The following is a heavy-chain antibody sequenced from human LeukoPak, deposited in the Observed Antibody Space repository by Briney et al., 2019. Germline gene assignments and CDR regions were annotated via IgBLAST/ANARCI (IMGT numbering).Heavy chain of an antibody. V-gene: IGHV4-39*01. CDR3: ARHTLFSTKVRGEDY. CDR2: IYYSGST. D-gene: IGHD3-10*01. J-gene: IGHJ4*02. CDR1: GGSISSSSYY. Sequence: SETLSLTCTVSGGSISSSSYYWGWIRQPPGKGLEWIGSIYYSGSTYYNPSLKSRVTISVDTSKNQFSLKLSSVTAADTAVYYCARHTLFSTKVRGEDYWGQGTLVTVSS.